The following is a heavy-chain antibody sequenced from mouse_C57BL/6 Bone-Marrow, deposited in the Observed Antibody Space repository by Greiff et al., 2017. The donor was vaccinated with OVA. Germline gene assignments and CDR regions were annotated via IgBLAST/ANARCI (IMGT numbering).Heavy chain of an antibody. CDR2: IDPSDSYT. D-gene: IGHD1-1*01. J-gene: IGHJ2*01. V-gene: IGHV1-50*01. CDR1: GYTFTSYW. CDR3: ARRDYYGSDY. Sequence: QVQLKESGAELVKPGASVKLSCKASGYTFTSYWMQWVKQRPGQGLEWIGEIDPSDSYTNYNQKFKGKATFTVDTSSSTAYMQLSSLTSEDSAVYYCARRDYYGSDYWGQGTTLTVSS.